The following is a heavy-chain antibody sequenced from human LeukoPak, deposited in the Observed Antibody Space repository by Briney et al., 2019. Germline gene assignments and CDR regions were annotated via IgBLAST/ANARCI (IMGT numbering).Heavy chain of an antibody. V-gene: IGHV4-59*11. CDR1: GGPISSHY. D-gene: IGHD3-9*01. J-gene: IGHJ5*02. CDR2: IYYSGST. CDR3: ARGLYDILTGYYNWFDP. Sequence: SETLSLTCTVSGGPISSHYWSWIRQPPGKGLEWIGYIYYSGSTNYNPSLKSRVTISVDTSKNQFSLKLSSVTAADTAVYYCARGLYDILTGYYNWFDPWGQGTLVTVSS.